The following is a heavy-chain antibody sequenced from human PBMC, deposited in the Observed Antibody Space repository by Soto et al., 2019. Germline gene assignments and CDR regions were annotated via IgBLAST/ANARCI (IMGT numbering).Heavy chain of an antibody. CDR2: VIPIFGTA. CDR1: GGTFSSYA. J-gene: IGHJ6*02. V-gene: IGHV1-69*12. CDR3: AARIWSPSQHYYYYGMDV. D-gene: IGHD3-10*01. Sequence: QVQLVQSGAEVKKPGSSVKVSCKASGGTFSSYAISWVRQAPGQGLEWMGGVIPIFGTANYAQKFQGRVTITADESTSTAYMELSSLRSEATAVYYCAARIWSPSQHYYYYGMDVWGQGTTVTVSS.